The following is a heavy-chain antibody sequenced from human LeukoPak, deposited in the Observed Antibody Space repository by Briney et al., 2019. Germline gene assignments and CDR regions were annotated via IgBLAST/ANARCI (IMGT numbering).Heavy chain of an antibody. J-gene: IGHJ4*02. CDR3: ALVGEALDY. D-gene: IGHD4-17*01. V-gene: IGHV1-2*02. CDR2: INPNSGGT. CDR1: GYTFIGYN. Sequence: ASVKVSCKASGYTFIGYNTHWVRQAPGQGLEWIGWINPNSGGTNYAQSFQGRVTMTRDTSISTAYMELSRLRSDDTAIYYCALVGEALDYWGQGTLVTVSS.